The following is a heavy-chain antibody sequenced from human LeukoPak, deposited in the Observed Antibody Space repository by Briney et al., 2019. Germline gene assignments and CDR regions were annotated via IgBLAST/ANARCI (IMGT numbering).Heavy chain of an antibody. J-gene: IGHJ6*03. Sequence: SVKVSCKASGGTFSSYAISWVRQAPGQGLEWMGRIIPILGIANYAQKFQGRVTMTTDTSTSTAYMELRSLRSDDTAVYYCARARIAARPYYYYYMDVWGKGTTVTVSS. CDR3: ARARIAARPYYYYYMDV. D-gene: IGHD6-6*01. V-gene: IGHV1-69*04. CDR1: GGTFSSYA. CDR2: IIPILGIA.